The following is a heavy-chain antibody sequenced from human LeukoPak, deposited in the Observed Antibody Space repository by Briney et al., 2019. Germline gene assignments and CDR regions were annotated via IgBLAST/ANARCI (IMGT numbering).Heavy chain of an antibody. CDR2: ISANGGET. V-gene: IGHV3-23*01. J-gene: IGHJ4*02. CDR3: AKHSYRVDSFTDY. D-gene: IGHD5-12*01. Sequence: GGSLRLSCAASGFTFSIYAMNWVRQAPGKGLEGVSSISANGGETHYADSVKGRFTISRDNSKNTLYLQINNPRVEDTAVYYCAKHSYRVDSFTDYWGQGTLVTVSS. CDR1: GFTFSIYA.